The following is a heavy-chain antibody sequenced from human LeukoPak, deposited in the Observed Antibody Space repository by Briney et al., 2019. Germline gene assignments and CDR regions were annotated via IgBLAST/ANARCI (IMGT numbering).Heavy chain of an antibody. V-gene: IGHV4-31*03. CDR1: GGSISSGGYY. D-gene: IGHD3-22*01. J-gene: IGHJ5*02. CDR2: IYYSGST. Sequence: SETLSLTCTVSGGSISSGGYYWSWIRQHPGKGLEWIGYIYYSGSTYYNPSLKRRVTISVDTAKNQFSLKLSSVTPADPAVYYCARTTYYYDSSGYYSNWFDPWGQGTLVTVSS. CDR3: ARTTYYYDSSGYYSNWFDP.